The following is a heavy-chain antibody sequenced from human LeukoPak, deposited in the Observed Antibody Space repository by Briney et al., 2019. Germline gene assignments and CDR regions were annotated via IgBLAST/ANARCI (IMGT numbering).Heavy chain of an antibody. Sequence: PGGSLRLSCAASGFTFSSYAMSWVRQAPGKGLEWVSAISGSGGSKYYADSVKGRFTISRDNSKNTLYLQMNSLRAEDTAVYDCAKDLGYCSGGSCYYFDYWGQGTLVTVSS. CDR1: GFTFSSYA. CDR3: AKDLGYCSGGSCYYFDY. D-gene: IGHD2-15*01. V-gene: IGHV3-23*01. CDR2: ISGSGGSK. J-gene: IGHJ4*02.